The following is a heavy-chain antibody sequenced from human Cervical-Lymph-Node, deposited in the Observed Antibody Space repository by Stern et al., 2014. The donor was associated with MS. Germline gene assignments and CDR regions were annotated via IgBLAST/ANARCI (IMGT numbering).Heavy chain of an antibody. D-gene: IGHD2-15*01. J-gene: IGHJ3*02. CDR3: ARGLLGSENAFDI. CDR1: GYTFTSYG. V-gene: IGHV1-18*01. Sequence: VPLLQSGAEVKKPGASVKVSCKASGYTFTSYGISWVRQAPGQGLEWSGGIGAYNGNTNYAQKLQGRVTMTTDASTSTAYEELRRLRSDDTAVYYCARGLLGSENAFDIWGQGTMVTVSS. CDR2: IGAYNGNT.